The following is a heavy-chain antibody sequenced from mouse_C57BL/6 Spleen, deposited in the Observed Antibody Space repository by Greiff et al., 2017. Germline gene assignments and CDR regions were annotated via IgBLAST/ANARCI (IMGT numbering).Heavy chain of an antibody. Sequence: DVKLQESGPGMVKPSQSLSLTCTVTGYSITSGYDWHWIRHFPGNKLEWMGYISYSGSTNYNPSLKSRISITHDTSKNHFFLKLNSVTTEDTATYYCARANSNYLYYAMDYWGQGTSVTVSS. CDR3: ARANSNYLYYAMDY. J-gene: IGHJ4*01. CDR2: ISYSGST. D-gene: IGHD2-5*01. CDR1: GYSITSGYD. V-gene: IGHV3-1*01.